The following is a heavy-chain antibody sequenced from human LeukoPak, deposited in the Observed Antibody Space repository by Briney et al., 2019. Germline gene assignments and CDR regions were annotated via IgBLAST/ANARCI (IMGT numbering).Heavy chain of an antibody. J-gene: IGHJ4*02. CDR3: ASTEYYYGSGSYQYYFDY. Sequence: SETLPLTCTVSGGSISDYYWSWIRQPPGKGLEWIGWIFGSGSSNYNPSLKSRVTISVDTSKNQFSLKLSSVTAADTAVYYCASTEYYYGSGSYQYYFDYWGQGTLVTVSS. CDR1: GGSISDYY. V-gene: IGHV4-59*01. CDR2: IFGSGSS. D-gene: IGHD3-10*01.